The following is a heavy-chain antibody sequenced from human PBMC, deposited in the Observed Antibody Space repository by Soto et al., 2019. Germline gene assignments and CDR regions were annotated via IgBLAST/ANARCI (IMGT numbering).Heavy chain of an antibody. V-gene: IGHV4-31*03. CDR2: IYYSGST. CDR3: ARDQGPTHSYYYGMDV. CDR1: GGSISSGGYY. Sequence: QVQLQESGPGLVKPSQTLSLTCTVSGGSISSGGYYWSWIRQHPGKGLEWIGYIYYSGSTYYNPSPKRRVTISVDTSKTQSSLKLSSVTAADTAVYYCARDQGPTHSYYYGMDVWGQGTTVTVSS. J-gene: IGHJ6*02.